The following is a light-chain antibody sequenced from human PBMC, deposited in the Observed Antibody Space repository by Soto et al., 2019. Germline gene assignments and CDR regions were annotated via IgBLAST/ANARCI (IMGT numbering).Light chain of an antibody. CDR3: QSYDRSLSGYV. Sequence: QSALTQPASVSDSPGQSITISCTGTSSDVGGSNFVSWYQQHPGKPPKLIIYDVANRPSGVPDRFSGSKSGTSASLAITGLQAEDEADYYCQSYDRSLSGYVFGTGTKLTVL. CDR1: SSDVGGSNF. V-gene: IGLV2-14*03. CDR2: DVA. J-gene: IGLJ1*01.